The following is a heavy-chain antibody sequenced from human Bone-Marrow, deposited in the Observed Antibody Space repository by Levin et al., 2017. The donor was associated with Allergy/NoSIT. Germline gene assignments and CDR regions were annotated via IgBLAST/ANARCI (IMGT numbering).Heavy chain of an antibody. Sequence: RSGGSLRLSCAASGFTFNNYWMHWVRQVPGKGLVWVSRIDSDGSSTNYADSVKGRFTISRDNVKNTVYLQMDSLRAEDTAVYYCARVGRYDTNNFYRWWGAFDIWGQGTMVTVSS. CDR3: ARVGRYDTNNFYRWWGAFDI. J-gene: IGHJ3*02. CDR1: GFTFNNYW. D-gene: IGHD3-3*01. CDR2: IDSDGSST. V-gene: IGHV3-74*01.